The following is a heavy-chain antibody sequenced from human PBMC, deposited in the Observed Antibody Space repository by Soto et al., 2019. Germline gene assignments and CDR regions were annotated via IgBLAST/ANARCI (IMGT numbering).Heavy chain of an antibody. J-gene: IGHJ4*02. Sequence: EVQLVESGGGLIQPGGSLRLSCAVSGFTVSNNYMSWVRQAPGKGLEGVSVIYSGGYTAYGDSVKGRFTISRDNSKNTRYLQMKSRRADNTGGVSWGTAPGGGGYWGQGTLVTVSS. D-gene: IGHD3-10*01. CDR1: GFTVSNNY. CDR3: GTAPGGGGY. CDR2: IYSGGYT. V-gene: IGHV3-53*01.